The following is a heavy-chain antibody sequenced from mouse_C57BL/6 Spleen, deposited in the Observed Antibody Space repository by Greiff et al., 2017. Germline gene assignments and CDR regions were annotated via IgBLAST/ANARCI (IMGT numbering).Heavy chain of an antibody. CDR2: IYIGNGST. Sequence: VQLQQSGAELVRPGSSVKMSCKTSGYTFTSYGINWVKQRPGQGLEWIGYIYIGNGSTEYNEKFKGKATLTSDTSSSTAYMQLSSLTSEDSAIYFCARWRELGRYFDVWGTGTTVTVAS. J-gene: IGHJ1*03. CDR1: GYTFTSYG. CDR3: ARWRELGRYFDV. V-gene: IGHV1-58*01. D-gene: IGHD4-1*01.